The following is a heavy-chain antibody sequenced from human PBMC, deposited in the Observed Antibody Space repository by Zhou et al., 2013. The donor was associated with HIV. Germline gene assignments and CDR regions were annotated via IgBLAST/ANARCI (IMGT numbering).Heavy chain of an antibody. CDR2: FDPEDVMT. D-gene: IGHD3-9*01. Sequence: QVQLVQSGAEVKKPGSSVKVSCKTSGGTFSNFAISWVRQAPGQGLEWVGGFDPEDVMTVYAQKFEGRVTLIQDASSDTAYMSMSGLTSDDTAVYYCARVLFDRSDYWGQGTLVTVSS. CDR3: ARVLFDRSDY. J-gene: IGHJ4*02. CDR1: GGTFSNFA. V-gene: IGHV1-69*01.